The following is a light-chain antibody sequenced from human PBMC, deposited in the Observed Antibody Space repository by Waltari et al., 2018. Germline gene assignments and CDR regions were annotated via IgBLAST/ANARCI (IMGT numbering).Light chain of an antibody. CDR2: DAS. Sequence: VMTQSPTTLSVYPGERATLSRRASQSVNGDLAWYQQRPGQAPRRLIHDASTRSTGIPVRFSGSGSGTEFTLTISSLQSEDSAIYCCQQYNNWPPTFGGGTKVEIK. CDR3: QQYNNWPPT. CDR1: QSVNGD. V-gene: IGKV3-15*01. J-gene: IGKJ4*02.